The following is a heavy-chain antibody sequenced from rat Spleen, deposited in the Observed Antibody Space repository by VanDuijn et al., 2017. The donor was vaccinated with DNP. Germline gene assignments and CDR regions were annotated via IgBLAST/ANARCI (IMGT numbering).Heavy chain of an antibody. V-gene: IGHV5-7*01. CDR3: ASLNNYNWFAY. CDR1: GFTFSNYN. J-gene: IGHJ3*01. CDR2: ISYDGSST. D-gene: IGHD1-10*01. Sequence: EVQLVESGGGLVQPGGSLKLSCAASGFTFSNYNMAWVRQAPKKGLEWVATISYDGSSTYYRDSVKGRFTISRDNAKSTLYLQMDSLRSEDTATYYCASLNNYNWFAYWGHGTRVTVSS.